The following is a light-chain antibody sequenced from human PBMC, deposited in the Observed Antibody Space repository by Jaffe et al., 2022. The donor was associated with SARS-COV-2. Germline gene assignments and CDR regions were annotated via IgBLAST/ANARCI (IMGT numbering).Light chain of an antibody. Sequence: SSELTQDPAVSVALGQTVRITCQGAALRSNYASWYQQKPGQAPILVFYGRNNRPSGIPDRFSGSYSGSTASLTISGAQAEDEADYYCVSRVSNGDHLRLFGGGTKLTVL. J-gene: IGLJ3*02. V-gene: IGLV3-19*01. CDR3: VSRVSNGDHLRL. CDR2: GRN. CDR1: ALRSNY.